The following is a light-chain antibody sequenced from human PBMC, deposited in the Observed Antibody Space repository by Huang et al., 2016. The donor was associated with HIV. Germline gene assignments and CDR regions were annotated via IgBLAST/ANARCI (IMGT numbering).Light chain of an antibody. Sequence: DIQMTQSPSSLSASVGDRVTITCRASQTIDKHLNWYQQKPGKAPKLLISVASSLQSGVPSRFSGGGSGTFFPLTINGLQPEDSASYYCQQGYVTPWTFGQGTKVEIK. J-gene: IGKJ1*01. CDR3: QQGYVTPWT. CDR2: VAS. CDR1: QTIDKH. V-gene: IGKV1-39*01.